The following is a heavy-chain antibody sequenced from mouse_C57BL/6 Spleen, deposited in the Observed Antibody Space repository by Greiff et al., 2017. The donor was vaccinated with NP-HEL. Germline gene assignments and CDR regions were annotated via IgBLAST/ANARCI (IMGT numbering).Heavy chain of an antibody. CDR1: GYTFTSYW. J-gene: IGHJ4*01. V-gene: IGHV1-64*01. CDR2: IHPNSGST. CDR3: ARDGYYEDYYAMDY. D-gene: IGHD2-3*01. Sequence: VQLQQPGAELVKPGASVKLSCKASGYTFTSYWMHWVKQRPGQGLEWIGMIHPNSGSTNYNEKFKSKATLTVDKSSSTAYMQLSSLTSEDSAVYYCARDGYYEDYYAMDYWGQGTSVTVSS.